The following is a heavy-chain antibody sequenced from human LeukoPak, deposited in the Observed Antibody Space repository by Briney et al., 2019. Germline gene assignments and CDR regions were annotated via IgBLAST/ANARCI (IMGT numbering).Heavy chain of an antibody. D-gene: IGHD5-24*01. CDR3: AKDVEMATMGFDY. Sequence: GGSLRLSCAASGFTFSSYAMSWVRQAPGKGLEWVSAISGSGGSTYYADSVKGRFTISRDNSKNTLYLQMNSLRAEDTAVYYRAKDVEMATMGFDYWGQGTLVTVSS. CDR1: GFTFSSYA. CDR2: ISGSGGST. V-gene: IGHV3-23*01. J-gene: IGHJ4*02.